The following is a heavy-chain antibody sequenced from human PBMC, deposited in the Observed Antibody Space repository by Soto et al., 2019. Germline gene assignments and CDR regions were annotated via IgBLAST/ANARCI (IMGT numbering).Heavy chain of an antibody. J-gene: IGHJ6*02. CDR1: GYSFTSYW. V-gene: IGHV5-51*01. CDR3: ARTAAAGKYYYGMDV. Sequence: GESLKISCKGSGYSFTSYWIGWVRQMPGKGLECMGIIYPGDSDTRYSPSFQGQVTISADKSISTAYLHWSSLKASDTAMYYCARTAAAGKYYYGMDVWGQGTTVTVSS. D-gene: IGHD6-13*01. CDR2: IYPGDSDT.